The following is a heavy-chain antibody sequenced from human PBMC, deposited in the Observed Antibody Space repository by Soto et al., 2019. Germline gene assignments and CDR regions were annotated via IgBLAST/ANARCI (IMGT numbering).Heavy chain of an antibody. CDR1: GYTFSSYG. CDR3: ARGTLGNSGYVSSGMGV. V-gene: IGHV1-18*01. Sequence: ASVKVSFKASGYTFSSYGITWLRQAPGQGLEWMGWISAYNGNTNYAQNLQGRVTMTTDTSTSTADMELRSLRSDDTAVYYCARGTLGNSGYVSSGMGVWGQGTTVTVSS. D-gene: IGHD5-12*01. J-gene: IGHJ6*02. CDR2: ISAYNGNT.